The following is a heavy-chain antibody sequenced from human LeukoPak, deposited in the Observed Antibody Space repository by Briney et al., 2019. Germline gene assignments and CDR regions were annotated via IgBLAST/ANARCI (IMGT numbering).Heavy chain of an antibody. Sequence: GGSLTLSCAASGFTFSSYAMSWVRQAPGKGLEWVSAISGSGGSTYYADSVKGRFTISRDNSKDTLYLQMNSLRAEDTAVYYCAKDWVLAVAGYFDYWGQGTLVTVSS. CDR1: GFTFSSYA. V-gene: IGHV3-23*01. J-gene: IGHJ4*02. CDR3: AKDWVLAVAGYFDY. D-gene: IGHD6-19*01. CDR2: ISGSGGST.